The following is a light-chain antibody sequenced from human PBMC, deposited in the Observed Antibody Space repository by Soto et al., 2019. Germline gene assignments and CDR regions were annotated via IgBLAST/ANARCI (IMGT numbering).Light chain of an antibody. J-gene: IGKJ2*01. V-gene: IGKV3-20*01. CDR1: QSVSSSY. CDR2: GAS. Sequence: EILLTQSPGTLSLSPGERATLSCRASQSVSSSYLAWYQQKPGQAPRLLIYGASSRATGIPDRFSGSGSGTDFTLTISRLEPEDFAVYYCQQYGSSPPMYTFGQGTKLERK. CDR3: QQYGSSPPMYT.